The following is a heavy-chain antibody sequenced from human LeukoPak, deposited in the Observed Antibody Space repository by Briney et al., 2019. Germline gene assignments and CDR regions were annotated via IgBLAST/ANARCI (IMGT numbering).Heavy chain of an antibody. CDR2: ISSSGSTI. CDR3: ARDGGYIYFDY. J-gene: IGHJ4*02. V-gene: IGHV3-48*03. CDR1: GLTFSSYE. Sequence: GGSLRLSCAASGLTFSSYEMNWVRQAPGKGLEWVSYISSSGSTIYYADSVKGRFTISRDNAKNSLYLQMNSLRAEDTAVYYCARDGGYIYFDYWGQGTLVTVSS. D-gene: IGHD5-12*01.